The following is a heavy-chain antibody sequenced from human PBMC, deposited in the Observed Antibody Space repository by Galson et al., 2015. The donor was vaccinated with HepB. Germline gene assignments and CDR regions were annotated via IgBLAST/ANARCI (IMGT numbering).Heavy chain of an antibody. J-gene: IGHJ3*02. V-gene: IGHV3-30*18. D-gene: IGHD3-3*01. CDR2: LSSAGPHR. Sequence: SLRLSCAAPGFTFNTSAMYWVRQAPGKGLEWVAPLSSAGPHRSSSSSVKGRFTISRDNSRTPRFLQMNSLRPEDTAVYSCAKGLLQYDFWARHDACDIWGQGTMVTVSS. CDR3: AKGLLQYDFWARHDACDI. CDR1: GFTFNTSA.